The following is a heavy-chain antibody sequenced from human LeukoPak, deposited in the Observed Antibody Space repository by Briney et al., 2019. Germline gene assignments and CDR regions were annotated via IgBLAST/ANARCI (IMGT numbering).Heavy chain of an antibody. CDR1: GGSLSGFY. J-gene: IGHJ6*03. CDR3: ARTTEGGYTYGYFYYYYMDV. Sequence: SETLSLTCAVYGGSLSGFYWSWIRQSPGKGLEWIGEINQSGSTNYNPSLKSRVTISVDMSKNQFSLKLSSVTAADTAVYYCARTTEGGYTYGYFYYYYMDVWGKGTTVTISS. D-gene: IGHD5-18*01. V-gene: IGHV4-34*01. CDR2: INQSGST.